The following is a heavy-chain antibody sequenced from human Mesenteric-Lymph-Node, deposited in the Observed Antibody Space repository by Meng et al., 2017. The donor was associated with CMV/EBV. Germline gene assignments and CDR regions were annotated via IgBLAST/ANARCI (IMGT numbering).Heavy chain of an antibody. CDR2: VIPDGSGT. CDR1: GFTFSSSY. CDR3: VRGSFEDFWSGYFSS. D-gene: IGHD3-3*01. J-gene: IGHJ4*02. Sequence: GESLKISCAASGFTFSSSYMYWVRQVPGKGLVWVSRVIPDGSGTGYADAVKGRFTISRDNAKNSLHLQMDSLRAEDSAVYYCVRGSFEDFWSGYFSSWGQGTLVTVSS. V-gene: IGHV3-74*01.